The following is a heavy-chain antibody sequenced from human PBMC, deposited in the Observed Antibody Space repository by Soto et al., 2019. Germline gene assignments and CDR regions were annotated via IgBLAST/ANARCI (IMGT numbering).Heavy chain of an antibody. CDR1: GYTFASYW. V-gene: IGHV5-51*01. J-gene: IGHJ5*02. Sequence: PGESLKISCKGSGYTFASYWIGWVRQMPGKGLEWMGSIYPVDSDTKYSPSFQGQVTMSADKSISTAYLQWSSLRASDTAIYYCARRGYSYGSTWFDPWGQGTLVTVSS. CDR3: ARRGYSYGSTWFDP. D-gene: IGHD5-12*01. CDR2: IYPVDSDT.